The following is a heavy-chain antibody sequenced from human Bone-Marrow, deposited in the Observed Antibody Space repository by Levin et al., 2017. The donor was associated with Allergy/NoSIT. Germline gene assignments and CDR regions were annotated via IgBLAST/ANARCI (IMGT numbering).Heavy chain of an antibody. CDR3: ARDQFRRATIGARWFDP. V-gene: IGHV3-7*01. CDR1: GFTFSNSW. J-gene: IGHJ5*02. D-gene: IGHD5-24*01. Sequence: GGSLRLSCAASGFTFSNSWMSWVRQAPGKGLEWVANIKEDGSEKYYVDSVKGRLTISRDNAKNSLFVQMNSLRVEDTAVYYCARDQFRRATIGARWFDPWGQGTLVTVSS. CDR2: IKEDGSEK.